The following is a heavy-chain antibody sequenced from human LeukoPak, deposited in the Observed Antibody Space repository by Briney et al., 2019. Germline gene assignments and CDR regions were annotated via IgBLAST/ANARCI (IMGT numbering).Heavy chain of an antibody. CDR2: ISYHGSNK. V-gene: IGHV3-30*04. CDR3: ARGGGLDV. J-gene: IGHJ6*02. Sequence: GGSLRLSCEASGFTFSSFAMHWVRQAPGKGLEWVTLISYHGSNKEYADSVKGRFIISRDNAKNSLYLQMSNLRAEDTAVYFCARGGGLDVWGQGATVTVSS. CDR1: GFTFSSFA. D-gene: IGHD3-16*01.